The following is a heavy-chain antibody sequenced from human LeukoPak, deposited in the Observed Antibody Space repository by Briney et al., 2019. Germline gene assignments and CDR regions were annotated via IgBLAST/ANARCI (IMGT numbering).Heavy chain of an antibody. J-gene: IGHJ4*02. D-gene: IGHD1-14*01. V-gene: IGHV3-53*01. CDR2: LYSDGNT. CDR3: ARGVEPLAANTLAY. Sequence: GGSLRLSCAASGLTVITNDMTWVSQAPGKGLEWVSVLYSDGNTKYADSVQGRFTISRDNSKNTLYLEMNSLSPDDTAVYYCARGVEPLAANTLAYWGQGTLVTVSS. CDR1: GLTVITND.